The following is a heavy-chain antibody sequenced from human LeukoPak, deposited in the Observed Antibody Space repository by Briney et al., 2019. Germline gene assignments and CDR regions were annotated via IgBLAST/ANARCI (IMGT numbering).Heavy chain of an antibody. D-gene: IGHD1-7*01. CDR2: ISYDGSNK. J-gene: IGHJ4*02. V-gene: IGHV3-30*03. CDR3: ARLNHNWNYGDSDFDY. CDR1: GFTFSSYG. Sequence: GRSLRLSCAASGFTFSSYGMHWVRQAPGKGLEWVAVISYDGSNKYYADSVKGRFTISRDNSKNTLYLQMNSLRAEDTAVYYCARLNHNWNYGDSDFDYWGQGTLVTVSS.